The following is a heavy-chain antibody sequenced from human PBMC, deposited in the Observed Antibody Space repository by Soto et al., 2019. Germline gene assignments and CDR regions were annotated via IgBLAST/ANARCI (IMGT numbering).Heavy chain of an antibody. CDR1: GFTFSTYS. J-gene: IGHJ4*02. D-gene: IGHD2-15*01. CDR2: IGSSSSHI. Sequence: GGSLRLSCAASGFTFSTYSMNWVRQAPGKGLDWVSYIGSSSSHIYYADSVKGRFAVSRDNAKNSMYLQMNSLRAEDTALYYCVRLTCSGGSCYFDYWGPGTLVTVSS. V-gene: IGHV3-21*01. CDR3: VRLTCSGGSCYFDY.